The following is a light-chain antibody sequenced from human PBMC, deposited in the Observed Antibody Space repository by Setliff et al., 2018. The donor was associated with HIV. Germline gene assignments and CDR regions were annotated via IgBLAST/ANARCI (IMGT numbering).Light chain of an antibody. V-gene: IGLV2-11*01. CDR3: SSYTSYNSFLR. CDR2: DVN. J-gene: IGLJ2*01. Sequence: QSALAQPRSVSGSPGQSVTISCTGTSSDVGGYNYVSWYQQHPGMAPQLMIYDVNKRSSGVSNRFSGSKSGDTASLTISGLQAEDEADYFCSSYTSYNSFLRFGGGTK. CDR1: SSDVGGYNY.